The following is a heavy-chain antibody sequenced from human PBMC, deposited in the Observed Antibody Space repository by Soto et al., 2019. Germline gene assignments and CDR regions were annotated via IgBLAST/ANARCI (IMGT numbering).Heavy chain of an antibody. CDR1: GFTFSNYW. J-gene: IGHJ4*02. CDR3: ARDGLVAAALKLY. V-gene: IGHV3-7*01. D-gene: IGHD6-13*01. Sequence: GGSLRLSCAASGFTFSNYWMSWVRQAPGKGLEWVANIKQDGSEKYYVGSVKGRFTISRDNAKNSLYLQMNSLRAEDTAVYYCARDGLVAAALKLYWGQGTLVTVSS. CDR2: IKQDGSEK.